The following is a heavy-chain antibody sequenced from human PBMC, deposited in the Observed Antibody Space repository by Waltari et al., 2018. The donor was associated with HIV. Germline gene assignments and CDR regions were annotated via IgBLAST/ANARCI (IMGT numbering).Heavy chain of an antibody. Sequence: QVRLQQWGAGLLKPSETLSLTCAVYGGSFHGYYWSWIRQPPGKGLECIGEINHSGSIKYNPSLKSRVIISVDRYKNQFSLKLTSVTTADTALYYCARGSWGSGMDVWGRGTTVIVSS. D-gene: IGHD7-27*01. CDR2: INHSGSI. CDR3: ARGSWGSGMDV. CDR1: GGSFHGYY. V-gene: IGHV4-34*02. J-gene: IGHJ6*02.